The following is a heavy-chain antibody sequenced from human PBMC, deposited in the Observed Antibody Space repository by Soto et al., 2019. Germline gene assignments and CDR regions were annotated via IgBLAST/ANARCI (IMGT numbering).Heavy chain of an antibody. CDR2: IYYSGST. CDR3: ASAYDFWSGYYRYYYYYGMDV. D-gene: IGHD3-3*01. J-gene: IGHJ6*02. V-gene: IGHV4-39*01. Sequence: SETLSLTCTVSGGSISSSSYYWGWIRQPPGKGLEWIGSIYYSGSTYYNPSLKSRVTISVDTSKNQFSLKLSSVTAADTAVYYCASAYDFWSGYYRYYYYYGMDVWGQGTTVT. CDR1: GGSISSSSYY.